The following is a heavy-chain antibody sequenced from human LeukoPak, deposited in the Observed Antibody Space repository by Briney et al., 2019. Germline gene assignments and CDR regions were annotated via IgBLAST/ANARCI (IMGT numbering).Heavy chain of an antibody. CDR1: GYSFTSYW. V-gene: IGHV5-10-1*01. CDR3: ASYSFGVDYYFDY. Sequence: GESLKISCKGSGYSFTSYWIGWVRQMPGKGLEWMGRIDPSDSYTNYSPSFQGHVTISADKSISTAYLQWSSLKASDTAMYYCASYSFGVDYYFDYWGQGTLVTVSS. CDR2: IDPSDSYT. D-gene: IGHD3-3*01. J-gene: IGHJ4*02.